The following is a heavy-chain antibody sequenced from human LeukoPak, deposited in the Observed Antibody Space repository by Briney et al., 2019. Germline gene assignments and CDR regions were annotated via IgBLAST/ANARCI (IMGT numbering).Heavy chain of an antibody. Sequence: GGSLRLSCAASGFSFSSYSMNWVRQAPGKGLEWVSYINSGSSTIYYVDSVEGRFTISRDNAKNSLYLQMNSLRDEDTAVYHCARTRSKVGTPTFDYWGQGTLVTVSS. CDR1: GFSFSSYS. J-gene: IGHJ4*02. V-gene: IGHV3-48*02. D-gene: IGHD4-23*01. CDR2: INSGSSTI. CDR3: ARTRSKVGTPTFDY.